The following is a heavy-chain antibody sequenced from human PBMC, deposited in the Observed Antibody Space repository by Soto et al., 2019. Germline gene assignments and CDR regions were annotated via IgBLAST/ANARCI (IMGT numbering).Heavy chain of an antibody. V-gene: IGHV1-69*06. Sequence: QVQLEQSGAEVKKPGSSVKISCKASGGTLSDHGVSWLRQAPGQGLEWVGGTIPAFNPANYAPKYQGRVTIAADKSTNRAYMELGRRRSDDAADYYCARVVYGSGNYYTCPSACDIWGQGTLVIVSS. CDR1: GGTLSDHG. D-gene: IGHD3-10*01. CDR3: ARVVYGSGNYYTCPSACDI. J-gene: IGHJ3*02. CDR2: TIPAFNPA.